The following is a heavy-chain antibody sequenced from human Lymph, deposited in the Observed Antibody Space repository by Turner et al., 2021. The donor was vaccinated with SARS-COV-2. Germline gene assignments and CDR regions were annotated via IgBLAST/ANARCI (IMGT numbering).Heavy chain of an antibody. V-gene: IGHV3-53*01. CDR3: ARVLPYGDYFDY. CDR2: IYSGGST. D-gene: IGHD4-17*01. CDR1: EFTVSSNY. Sequence: EVQLVESGGGLIQPGGSLRLSCAASEFTVSSNYMSWVRQAPGKGLEWVSIIYSGGSTYYADSVKGRFTISRDNSKNTLYLQMNSLRAEDTAVYYCARVLPYGDYFDYWGQGTLFTVSS. J-gene: IGHJ4*02.